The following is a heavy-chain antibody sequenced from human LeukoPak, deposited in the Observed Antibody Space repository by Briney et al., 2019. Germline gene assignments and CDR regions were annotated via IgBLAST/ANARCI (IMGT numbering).Heavy chain of an antibody. Sequence: QPGGSLRLSCAASGFTFSSYAMSWVRQAPGKGLEWVPAISGGGGSTYYADSVKGRFTISRDNSKNTLYLQMNSLRAEDTAVYYCAKTTIVVVVAATIFDYWGQGTLVTVSS. J-gene: IGHJ4*02. CDR2: ISGGGGST. CDR3: AKTTIVVVVAATIFDY. D-gene: IGHD2-15*01. V-gene: IGHV3-23*01. CDR1: GFTFSSYA.